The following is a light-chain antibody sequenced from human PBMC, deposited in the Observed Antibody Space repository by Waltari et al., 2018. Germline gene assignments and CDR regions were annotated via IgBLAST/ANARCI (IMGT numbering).Light chain of an antibody. J-gene: IGKJ3*01. CDR3: HQYGNSAPFT. V-gene: IGKV3-20*01. CDR2: ETS. Sequence: EIVLTQSPGTLSLSPGERATLSCRASQTLSSTYLACYQQKPGQAPRLLIYETSTRATGIPDRFSGSGSGTDFTLTISRLEPEDLAVYYCHQYGNSAPFTFGPGTKVDIK. CDR1: QTLSSTY.